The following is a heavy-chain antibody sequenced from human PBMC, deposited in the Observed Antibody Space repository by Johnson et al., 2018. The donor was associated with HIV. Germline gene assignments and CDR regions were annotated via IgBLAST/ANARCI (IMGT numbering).Heavy chain of an antibody. V-gene: IGHV3-13*01. CDR3: ARDGGGGALDI. Sequence: EQLVESGGGLVQPGGSLRLSCAASGFTFSSYDMHWVRQATGKGLEWVSAIGTAGDTYYPDSVKGRFTISRDNAKNSLYLQMNSLRAEDTAVYYCARDGGGGALDIWGQGTMVIVSS. CDR2: IGTAGDT. CDR1: GFTFSSYD. D-gene: IGHD3-10*01. J-gene: IGHJ3*02.